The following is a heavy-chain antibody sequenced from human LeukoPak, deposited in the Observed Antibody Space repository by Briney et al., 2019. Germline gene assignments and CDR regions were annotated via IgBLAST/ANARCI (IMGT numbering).Heavy chain of an antibody. CDR2: IKSKADGGTP. CDR3: TTNTTYDFWSGYIRK. J-gene: IGHJ4*02. Sequence: GGSLRLSCAASGFTFSTVWMSWVRHAPGKVLEWVDRIKSKADGGTPDYAAAVKGRFTISRDDSKNTLYLQMNSLKTEDTAVYYCTTNTTYDFWSGYIRKWGQGTLVTVSS. CDR1: GFTFSTVW. D-gene: IGHD3-3*01. V-gene: IGHV3-15*01.